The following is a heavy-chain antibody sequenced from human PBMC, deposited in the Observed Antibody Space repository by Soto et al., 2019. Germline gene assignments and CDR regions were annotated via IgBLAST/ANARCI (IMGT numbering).Heavy chain of an antibody. CDR2: IIPIFGTA. V-gene: IGHV1-69*12. D-gene: IGHD3-22*01. J-gene: IGHJ5*02. CDR3: ASDYYDSSGNGWFDP. Sequence: QVQLVQSGAEVKKPGSSVKVSCKASGGNFSSYAISWMQQAPRKGLEWMGGIIPIFGTANYAQKFQGRVTITADESTSTAYMELSSLRSEDTAVYYCASDYYDSSGNGWFDPWGQGTLVTVSS. CDR1: GGNFSSYA.